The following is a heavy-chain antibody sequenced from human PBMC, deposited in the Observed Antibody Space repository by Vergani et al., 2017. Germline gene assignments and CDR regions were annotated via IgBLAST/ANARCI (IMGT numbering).Heavy chain of an antibody. CDR2: INPNSGGT. D-gene: IGHD3-22*01. V-gene: IGHV1-2*02. Sequence: QVQLVQSGAEVKKPGASMKASCNASGYTFTGYYMHWVRQAPGQGLEWMGWINPNSGGTNYAQKFQGRVTMTRDTSISTAYMELSRLRSDDTAVYYCAIPSPYYYDSSGYWDYWGQGTLVTVSS. J-gene: IGHJ4*02. CDR1: GYTFTGYY. CDR3: AIPSPYYYDSSGYWDY.